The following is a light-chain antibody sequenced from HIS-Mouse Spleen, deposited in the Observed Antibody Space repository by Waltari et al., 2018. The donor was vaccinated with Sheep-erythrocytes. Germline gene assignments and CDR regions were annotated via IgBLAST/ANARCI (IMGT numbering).Light chain of an antibody. J-gene: IGLJ1*01. V-gene: IGLV2-11*01. Sequence: QSALTQPRSVSGSPGQSVTISCTGTSSDVGGDSYVSRYQQHPGKAPKLMIYDVSKRPSGVPDRLSGSKSGNTASLTISGLQAEDEADYYCCSYAGSYNHVFATGTKVTVL. CDR3: CSYAGSYNHV. CDR1: SSDVGGDSY. CDR2: DVS.